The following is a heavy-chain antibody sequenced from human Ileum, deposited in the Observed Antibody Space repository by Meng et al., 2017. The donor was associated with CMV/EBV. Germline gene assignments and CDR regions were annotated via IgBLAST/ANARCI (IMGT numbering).Heavy chain of an antibody. Sequence: GESLKISCAASGFTVSSNYMSWVRQAPGKGLEWVSVIYSGGSTSYADSVKGRFTISRDNSKNTLYLQMNSLRAEDTAVYYCAKSIYPAYWGQGTLVTVSS. D-gene: IGHD2-21*01. J-gene: IGHJ1*01. CDR3: AKSIYPAY. CDR2: IYSGGST. V-gene: IGHV3-53*01. CDR1: GFTVSSNY.